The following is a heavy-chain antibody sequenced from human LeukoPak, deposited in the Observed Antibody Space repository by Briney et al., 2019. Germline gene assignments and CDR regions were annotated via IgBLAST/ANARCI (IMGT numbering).Heavy chain of an antibody. Sequence: SSETLSLTCTVSGGSISSSSYYRGWIRQPPGKGLEWIGSIYYSGSTYYNPSLKSRVTISVDTSKNQFSLKLSSVTAADTAVYYCARLFGDYETPAFDIWGQGTMVTVSS. V-gene: IGHV4-39*07. CDR3: ARLFGDYETPAFDI. D-gene: IGHD4-17*01. CDR2: IYYSGST. CDR1: GGSISSSSYY. J-gene: IGHJ3*02.